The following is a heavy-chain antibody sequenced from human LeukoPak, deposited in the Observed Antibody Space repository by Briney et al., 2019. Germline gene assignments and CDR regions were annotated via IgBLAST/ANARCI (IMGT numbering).Heavy chain of an antibody. V-gene: IGHV3-23*01. CDR1: GFTFSSYG. CDR2: ISGSGGST. Sequence: GGSLRLSCAASGFTFSSYGMSWVRQAPGKGLEWVSAISGSGGSTYYADSVKGRFTISRDNSKNTLYLQMNSLRAEDTAVYYCAKDTNYYYYMDVWGKGTTVTISS. CDR3: AKDTNYYYYMDV. J-gene: IGHJ6*03. D-gene: IGHD2-2*01.